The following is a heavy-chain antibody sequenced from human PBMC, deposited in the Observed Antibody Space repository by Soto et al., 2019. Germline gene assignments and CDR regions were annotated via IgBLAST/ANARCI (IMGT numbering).Heavy chain of an antibody. CDR3: ASRVPSGSYGGDY. J-gene: IGHJ4*02. Sequence: QVQLQESGPGLVKPSDTLSLTCAVSGYSISSSSWWGWIRQPPVKGLEWIGYIYYSGSTYYNPSLKSRVAMSVDTSKNQFSLKLNSVTAVDTAVYYCASRVPSGSYGGDYWGQGTLVTVSS. CDR1: GYSISSSSW. V-gene: IGHV4-28*01. CDR2: IYYSGST. D-gene: IGHD1-26*01.